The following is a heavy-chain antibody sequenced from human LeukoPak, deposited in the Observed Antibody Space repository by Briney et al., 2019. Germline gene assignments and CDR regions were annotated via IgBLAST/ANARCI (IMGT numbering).Heavy chain of an antibody. Sequence: PGRSLRLSCAASGFTFSSYGMHWVPQAPGKGLEWVAVIWYDGSNKYYADSVKGRFTISRDNSKNTLYLQMNSLRAEDTAVYYCARDQYSDTAMVTSWFGRYYYYGMDVWGQGTTVTVSS. V-gene: IGHV3-33*01. CDR2: IWYDGSNK. CDR1: GFTFSSYG. J-gene: IGHJ6*02. D-gene: IGHD5-18*01. CDR3: ARDQYSDTAMVTSWFGRYYYYGMDV.